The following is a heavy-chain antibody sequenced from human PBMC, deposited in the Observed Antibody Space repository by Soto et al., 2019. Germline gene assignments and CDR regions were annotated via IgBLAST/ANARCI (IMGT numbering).Heavy chain of an antibody. Sequence: PSQTLSLTCAISGDSVSSNSAAWNWIRQSPSRGLEWLGRTYYRSKWYNDYAVSVKSRITINPDTSKNQFSLQLNSVTPEDTAVYYCARMAAGFVPGYYYYYGMDVWGQGTTVTVSS. J-gene: IGHJ6*02. CDR3: ARMAAGFVPGYYYYYGMDV. CDR2: TYYRSKWYN. V-gene: IGHV6-1*01. CDR1: GDSVSSNSAA. D-gene: IGHD6-13*01.